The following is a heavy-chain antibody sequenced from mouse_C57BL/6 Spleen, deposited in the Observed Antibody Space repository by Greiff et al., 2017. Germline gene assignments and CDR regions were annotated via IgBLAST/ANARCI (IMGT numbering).Heavy chain of an antibody. CDR2: IYPGDGDT. CDR1: GYAFSSYW. D-gene: IGHD2-10*01. CDR3: ASLLSFDY. Sequence: VQLQQSGASVKISCKASGYAFSSYWMNWVKQRPGKGLEWIGQIYPGDGDTNYNGKFKGKATLTADKSSSTAYMQLSSLTSEDSAVYFCASLLSFDYWGQGTTLTVSS. V-gene: IGHV1-80*01. J-gene: IGHJ2*01.